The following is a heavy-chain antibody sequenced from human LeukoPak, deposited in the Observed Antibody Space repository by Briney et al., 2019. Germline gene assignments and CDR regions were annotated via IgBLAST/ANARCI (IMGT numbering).Heavy chain of an antibody. CDR1: GFTFRSYG. D-gene: IGHD4-17*01. J-gene: IGHJ6*02. Sequence: GGSLRLSCAASGFTFRSYGMHWVRQAPGKGRGWVAVIWYDGSNKCYADSVKGRFTISRDNSKNTLYLQMNSLRAEDTAVYYCAGDYGEYYYGMDVWGQGTTVTVSS. V-gene: IGHV3-33*01. CDR2: IWYDGSNK. CDR3: AGDYGEYYYGMDV.